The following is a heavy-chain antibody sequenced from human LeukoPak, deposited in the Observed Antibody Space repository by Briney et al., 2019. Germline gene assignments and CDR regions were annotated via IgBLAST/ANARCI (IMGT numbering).Heavy chain of an antibody. Sequence: SETLSLTCTVSGGSISSSSYYWGWIRQPPGKGLEWIGSIYYSGSTYYNPSLKSRVTISVDTSKNQFSLKLSSVTAADTAVYYCARDDCGGDCYTSAFDIWGQGTMVTVSS. V-gene: IGHV4-39*07. D-gene: IGHD2-21*02. CDR2: IYYSGST. CDR3: ARDDCGGDCYTSAFDI. J-gene: IGHJ3*02. CDR1: GGSISSSSYY.